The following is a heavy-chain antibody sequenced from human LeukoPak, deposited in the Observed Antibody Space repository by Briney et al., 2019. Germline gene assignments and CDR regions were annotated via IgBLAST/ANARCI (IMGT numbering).Heavy chain of an antibody. J-gene: IGHJ4*02. V-gene: IGHV3-23*01. D-gene: IGHD6-13*01. CDR1: GFTFSSYA. CDR2: ISGSGGST. Sequence: PGGSLRLSCAASGFTFSSYAMSWVRQAPGKGLEWVSAISGSGGSTYYADSVKGRFTISRDNAENSLYLQMNSLRAEDTAVYYCARGVFSFDYWGQGTLITVSS. CDR3: ARGVFSFDY.